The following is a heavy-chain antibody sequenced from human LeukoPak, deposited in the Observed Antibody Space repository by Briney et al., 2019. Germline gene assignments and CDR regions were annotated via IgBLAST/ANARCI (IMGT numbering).Heavy chain of an antibody. CDR1: GFTFSTYY. CDR3: AKAPTSYCSSSSCYEGASDY. V-gene: IGHV3-23*01. J-gene: IGHJ4*02. Sequence: PGGSLRLSCAASGFTFSTYYMNWVRQAPGKGLEWVSSISGSGANTYYADSVKGRFTISRDNSKNTLYLQMNSLRAEDTAIYYCAKAPTSYCSSSSCYEGASDYWGQGTLVTVSS. CDR2: ISGSGANT. D-gene: IGHD2-2*01.